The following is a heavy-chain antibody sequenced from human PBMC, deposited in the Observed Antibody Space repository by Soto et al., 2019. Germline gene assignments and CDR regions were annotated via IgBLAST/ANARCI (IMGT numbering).Heavy chain of an antibody. J-gene: IGHJ4*02. D-gene: IGHD3-22*01. V-gene: IGHV4-30-4*01. CDR1: GGSISSGDYY. CDR3: ARVSSSRTAGNYYDAVYFDY. Sequence: QVQLQESGPGLVKPSQTLSLTCTVSGGSISSGDYYWSWIRQPPGKGLEWIGYIYYSGSTYYNPSLKSRVTISVDTSKNQFSLKLSSVTAADTAVYYCARVSSSRTAGNYYDAVYFDYWGQGTLVTVSS. CDR2: IYYSGST.